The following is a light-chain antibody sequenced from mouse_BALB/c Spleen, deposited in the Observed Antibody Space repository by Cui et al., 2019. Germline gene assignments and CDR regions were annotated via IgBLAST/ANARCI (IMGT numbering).Light chain of an antibody. CDR2: STS. Sequence: QIVLTQSPAIMSASPGEKVTLTCSASSSVSSSYLYWYQQKPGSSPKLWIYSTSNLASGVPARFSGSGSGTSYSLTISSMEAEDAASYFFHQWSSYTFGGGTKLEIK. J-gene: IGKJ2*01. CDR1: SSVSSSY. CDR3: HQWSSYT. V-gene: IGKV4-79*01.